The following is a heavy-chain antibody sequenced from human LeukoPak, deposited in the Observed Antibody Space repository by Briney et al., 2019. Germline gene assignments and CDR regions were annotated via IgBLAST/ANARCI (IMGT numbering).Heavy chain of an antibody. CDR3: ARRGTWSGSIALDY. Sequence: GGSLRLSCITSGFNFGDYGMSWVRQAPGRGLEWVSFIRSKAYGGTPEYAASVKGRFTISRDDSKSIAYLQMDSLKTEDTALYYCARRGTWSGSIALDYWGQGAPVTVSS. CDR2: IRSKAYGGTP. D-gene: IGHD3-10*01. V-gene: IGHV3-49*04. CDR1: GFNFGDYG. J-gene: IGHJ4*02.